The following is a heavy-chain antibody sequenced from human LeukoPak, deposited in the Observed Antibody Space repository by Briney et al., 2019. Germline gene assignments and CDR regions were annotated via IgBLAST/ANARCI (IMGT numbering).Heavy chain of an antibody. CDR1: GFSVTNNY. D-gene: IGHD3-9*01. Sequence: GGSLRLSCAVSGFSVTNNYMSWVRQAPGKGLEWVANIKQDGSEKYYVDSVKGRFTISRDNAKNSLYLQMNSLRAEDTAVYYCARYYDILTGEIDYWGQGTLVTVSS. V-gene: IGHV3-7*04. CDR2: IKQDGSEK. CDR3: ARYYDILTGEIDY. J-gene: IGHJ4*02.